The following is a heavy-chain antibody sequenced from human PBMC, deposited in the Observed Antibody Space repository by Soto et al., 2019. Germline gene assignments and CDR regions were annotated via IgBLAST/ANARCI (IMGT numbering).Heavy chain of an antibody. Sequence: QVQLVESGGGVVQPGRSLRLSCAASGFTLTSYSMHWVRQAPGKGLEWVAVISYDGHHTHYADTVKGRFTISRDTSKNTVYLQMNSLRTEDTAVHYCARAKTWGIFEYWGQGALVTVSS. J-gene: IGHJ4*02. V-gene: IGHV3-30-3*01. CDR3: ARAKTWGIFEY. D-gene: IGHD3-16*01. CDR1: GFTLTSYS. CDR2: ISYDGHHT.